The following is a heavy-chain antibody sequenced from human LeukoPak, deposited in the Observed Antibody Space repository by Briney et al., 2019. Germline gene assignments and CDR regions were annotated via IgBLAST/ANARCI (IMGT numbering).Heavy chain of an antibody. V-gene: IGHV4-59*01. J-gene: IGHJ3*02. CDR1: GVSISSYY. D-gene: IGHD2-8*01. CDR3: ARDRTIGSRAFDI. CDR2: IYHSGST. Sequence: SETLSLTCTVSGVSISSYYWSWIRQPPGKGLEWIGYIYHSGSTNYNPSLKSRVTISVDTSKNQSSLKLSSVTAADTAVYYCARDRTIGSRAFDIWGQGTMVTVSS.